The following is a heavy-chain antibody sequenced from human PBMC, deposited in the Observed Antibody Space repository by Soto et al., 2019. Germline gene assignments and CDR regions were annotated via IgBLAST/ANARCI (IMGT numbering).Heavy chain of an antibody. D-gene: IGHD4-17*01. CDR1: GFTFSNYA. V-gene: IGHV3-23*01. Sequence: PGGSLRLSCAVSGFTFSNYAFSWVRQAPAKGLEWVSAISGSGVNTYYADSLKGRFTISRDNVMNTLHLEMNSLRADDTAVYFCVKDYYGDYDPSQYFYYGMDVWGQGTTVTVS. CDR3: VKDYYGDYDPSQYFYYGMDV. J-gene: IGHJ6*02. CDR2: ISGSGVNT.